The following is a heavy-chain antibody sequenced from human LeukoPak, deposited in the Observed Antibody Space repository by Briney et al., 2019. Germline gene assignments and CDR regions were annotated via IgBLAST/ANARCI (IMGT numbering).Heavy chain of an antibody. D-gene: IGHD1-1*01. CDR3: ARHAVEAASRWFDP. Sequence: SETLSLTCTVSGGSINTHSYYWGWIRQPPGKGLEWIGSIYYSGSTYYNPSLKSRVTMSVDTSKKQFSLKLSSVTAADTAVYYCARHAVEAASRWFDPWGQGTLVTVSS. J-gene: IGHJ5*02. CDR1: GGSINTHSYY. CDR2: IYYSGST. V-gene: IGHV4-39*01.